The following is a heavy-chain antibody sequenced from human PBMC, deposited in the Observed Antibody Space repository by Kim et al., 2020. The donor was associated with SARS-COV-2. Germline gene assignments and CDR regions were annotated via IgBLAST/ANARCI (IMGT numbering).Heavy chain of an antibody. V-gene: IGHV3-21*06. D-gene: IGHD6-13*01. CDR3: SRGVIGSSWYAINFDY. J-gene: IGHJ4*02. Sequence: DSVKGRFTISRDNAKDSLYLQMNSLRAEDTAMYYCSRGVIGSSWYAINFDYWGQGTVVTVSS.